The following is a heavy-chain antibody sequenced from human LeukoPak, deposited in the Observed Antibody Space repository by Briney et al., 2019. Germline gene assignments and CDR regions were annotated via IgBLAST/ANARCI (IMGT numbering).Heavy chain of an antibody. CDR1: GGSFSGYY. CDR3: ARLGEDCGDYINSNYYYYMDV. J-gene: IGHJ6*03. Sequence: ASETLSLTCGVYGGSFSGYYWGWIRQSPGKGLEWIGEMNHRGRTKYNPSLKSRVTISVDTSKNQFSLRLRSVTAADTAVYYCARLGEDCGDYINSNYYYYMDVWGKGTTVTISS. D-gene: IGHD4-17*01. CDR2: MNHRGRT. V-gene: IGHV4-34*01.